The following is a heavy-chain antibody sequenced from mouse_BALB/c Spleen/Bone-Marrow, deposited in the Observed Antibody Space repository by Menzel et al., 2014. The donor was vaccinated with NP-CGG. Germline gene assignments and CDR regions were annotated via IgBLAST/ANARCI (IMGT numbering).Heavy chain of an antibody. D-gene: IGHD4-1*01. CDR3: AKLGGYFDY. J-gene: IGHJ2*01. Sequence: QVQLKQSGPGLVAPSQSLSITCTVSGFSLTDYGVSWIRQPLGKGLEWLGVIWGGGITYYNSALKSSLTISKDNSKSQVFLKMNSLQTDDTAMYYCAKLGGYFDYWGQGTTLTVSS. V-gene: IGHV2-6-5*01. CDR2: IWGGGIT. CDR1: GFSLTDYG.